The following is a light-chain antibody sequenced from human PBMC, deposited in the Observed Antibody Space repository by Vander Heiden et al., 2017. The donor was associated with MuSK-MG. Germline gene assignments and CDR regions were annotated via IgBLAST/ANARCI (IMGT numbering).Light chain of an antibody. CDR3: QYYASSISGGLI. CDR2: CNN. V-gene: IGLV1-40*01. Sequence: QSVLTQPPSVSGAPAQRVTISCTGSSSTIGSGYEVHWYQQLPGTDPKLLIECNNNRPSGVPDRFSGAKSGTSASLDTNGLQAEDEAEEYYQYYASSISGGLIFGGGTKMTVL. CDR1: SSTIGSGYE. J-gene: IGLJ2*01.